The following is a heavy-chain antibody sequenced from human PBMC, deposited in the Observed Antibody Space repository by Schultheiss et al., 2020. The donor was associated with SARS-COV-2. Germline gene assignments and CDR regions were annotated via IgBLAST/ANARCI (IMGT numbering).Heavy chain of an antibody. Sequence: GESLKISCAASGFTFSDYYMTWIRQAPGKGLEWVSYIGSSGGPIYYAYSVKGRFTISRDNAKNSLYLQMNSLRAEDTALYYCAKDPTMYSSSWYGNYYGMDVWGQGTTVTVSS. J-gene: IGHJ6*02. D-gene: IGHD6-13*01. CDR2: IGSSGGPI. V-gene: IGHV3-11*01. CDR1: GFTFSDYY. CDR3: AKDPTMYSSSWYGNYYGMDV.